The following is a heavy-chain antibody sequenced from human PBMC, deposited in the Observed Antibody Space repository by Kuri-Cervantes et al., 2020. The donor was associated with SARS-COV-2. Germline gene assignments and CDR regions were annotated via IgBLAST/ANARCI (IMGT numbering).Heavy chain of an antibody. CDR1: GGTFSSYA. CDR2: IIPIFGTA. CDR3: ARGEAGTWSREGNDY. Sequence: SVKVSCKASGGTFSSYAISWVRQAPGQGLEWMGGIIPIFGTANYAQKFQGRVTITADESTSTAYMELSRLIYDDTAIYYCARGEAGTWSREGNDYWGQGTLVTVSS. V-gene: IGHV1-69*13. J-gene: IGHJ4*02. D-gene: IGHD3-10*01.